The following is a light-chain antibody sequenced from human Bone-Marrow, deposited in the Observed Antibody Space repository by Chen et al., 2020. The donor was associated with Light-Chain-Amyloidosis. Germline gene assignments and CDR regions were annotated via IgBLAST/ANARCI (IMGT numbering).Light chain of an antibody. V-gene: IGKV3D-15*01. Sequence: EIVMTQSPATLSVSPGERVTLSCRASQGVSNKLAWYQQKPGQAPRLLIFAASTRAAVIPARFSGSGSGTEFTLTISSLQSEDFAVYYCQQYNNWPLFSFGPGTKVDIK. CDR2: AAS. CDR1: QGVSNK. J-gene: IGKJ3*01. CDR3: QQYNNWPLFS.